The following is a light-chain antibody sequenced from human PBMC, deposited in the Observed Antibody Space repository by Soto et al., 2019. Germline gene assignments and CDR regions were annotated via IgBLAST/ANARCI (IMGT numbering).Light chain of an antibody. CDR3: GGWYGTLTGQL. J-gene: IGLJ3*02. Sequence: QSVLTQPPSASGTPGQTVTISCSGGRYDIGRFAVNWYQQVPGADPKLLIYSDNQRPAGVPERFSASKSGTYTSLVISGLQSDDEDNDFCGGWYGTLTGQLFGGGTKLTVL. V-gene: IGLV1-44*01. CDR1: RYDIGRFA. CDR2: SDN.